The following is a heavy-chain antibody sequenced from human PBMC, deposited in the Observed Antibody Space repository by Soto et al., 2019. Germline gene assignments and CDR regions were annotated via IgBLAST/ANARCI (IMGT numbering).Heavy chain of an antibody. CDR3: AREKIAVAGYYFDY. Sequence: SETLSLTCTVSGGSVSSGSYYWSWIRQPPGKGLEWIGYIYYSGSTNYNPSLKSRVTISVDTSKNQFSLKLSSVTAADTAVYYCAREKIAVAGYYFDYWGQGTLVTVSS. CDR2: IYYSGST. CDR1: GGSVSSGSYY. D-gene: IGHD6-19*01. V-gene: IGHV4-61*01. J-gene: IGHJ4*02.